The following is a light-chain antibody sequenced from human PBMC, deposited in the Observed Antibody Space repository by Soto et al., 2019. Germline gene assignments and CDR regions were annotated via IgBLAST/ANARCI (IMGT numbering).Light chain of an antibody. CDR3: QQRSNWPPLT. Sequence: EISLTQSPATLTLSAGERATLSCRASQSVSSYLAWYQQKPGQAPRLRSYDASNRASGIPASFSGSGSGTDFTLPISSLAREDFAVYYCQQRSNWPPLTFGGGTKVDIK. J-gene: IGKJ4*01. V-gene: IGKV3-11*01. CDR2: DAS. CDR1: QSVSSY.